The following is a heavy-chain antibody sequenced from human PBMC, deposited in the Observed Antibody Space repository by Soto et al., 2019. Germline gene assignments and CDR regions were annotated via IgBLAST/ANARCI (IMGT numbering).Heavy chain of an antibody. D-gene: IGHD6-19*01. V-gene: IGHV3-33*01. Sequence: GGSLRLSCAASGLTFSSYGMHWVRQAPGKGLEWVAVIWYDGSDKYYADSVRGRFTISRDNSKNTLYLQMNSLRAEDTAVYYCASPRYNSGWYYLDYWGQGTLVTVSS. CDR3: ASPRYNSGWYYLDY. J-gene: IGHJ4*02. CDR2: IWYDGSDK. CDR1: GLTFSSYG.